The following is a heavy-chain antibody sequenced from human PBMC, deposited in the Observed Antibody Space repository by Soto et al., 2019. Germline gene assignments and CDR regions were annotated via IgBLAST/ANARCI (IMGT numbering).Heavy chain of an antibody. CDR3: ARRESIAAAGSPFDY. CDR1: GGSISSSSYY. Sequence: SETLSLTCTVSGGSISSSSYYWGWIRQPPGKGLEWIGSIYYSGSTYYNPSLKSRVTISVDTSKNQFSLKLSSVTAADTAVYYCARRESIAAAGSPFDYWGQGTLGTVSS. J-gene: IGHJ4*02. V-gene: IGHV4-39*01. D-gene: IGHD6-13*01. CDR2: IYYSGST.